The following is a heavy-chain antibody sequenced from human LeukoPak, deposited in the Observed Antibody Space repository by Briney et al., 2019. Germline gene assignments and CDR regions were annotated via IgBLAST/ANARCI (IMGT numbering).Heavy chain of an antibody. CDR3: ASDKTAQLDNYYYYMDV. D-gene: IGHD6-13*01. Sequence: GGSLRLSCAASGFTFSDYYMSWIRQAPGKGLEWVSYISSSGSTIYYADSVKGRFTISRDNGKNSLYLQMNSLRAEDTAVYYCASDKTAQLDNYYYYMDVWGKGTTVTISS. J-gene: IGHJ6*03. V-gene: IGHV3-11*04. CDR2: ISSSGSTI. CDR1: GFTFSDYY.